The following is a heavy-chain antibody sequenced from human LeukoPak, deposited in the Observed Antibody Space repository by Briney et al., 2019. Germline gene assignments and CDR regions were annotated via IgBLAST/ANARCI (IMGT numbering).Heavy chain of an antibody. D-gene: IGHD6-19*01. CDR1: GYTFTDYD. CDR2: MNPNSGNT. CDR3: ARYVAGTGDFDY. J-gene: IGHJ4*02. Sequence: ASVKVSCKASGYTFTDYDINWVRPATGQGLEWMGWMNPNSGNTGYAQKFQGRVTITRYTSISTAYMELSSLRSEDTAVYYCARYVAGTGDFDYWGQGTLVTVSS. V-gene: IGHV1-8*03.